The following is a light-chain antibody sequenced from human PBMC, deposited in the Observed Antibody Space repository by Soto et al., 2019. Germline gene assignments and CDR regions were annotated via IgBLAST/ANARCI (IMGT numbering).Light chain of an antibody. J-gene: IGKJ4*02. CDR3: MQDLESRLK. V-gene: IGKV2-28*01. Sequence: DIVMTQSPLFLSVTPGEPASISCRSSQSLLHDNGFNFLNWYLQKPGQSSQLLISLGSSRASGVPDRFSGSASGRDFTLLISRVEAEDVVVFYCMQDLESRLKCGPGTKVDIK. CDR1: QSLLHDNGFNF. CDR2: LGS.